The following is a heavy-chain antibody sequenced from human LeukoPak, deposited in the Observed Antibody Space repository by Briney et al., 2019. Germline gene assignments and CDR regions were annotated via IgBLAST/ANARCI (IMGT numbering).Heavy chain of an antibody. D-gene: IGHD3-22*01. CDR3: ARGFYDTNGYYYRLDF. V-gene: IGHV1-8*01. CDR2: MNTNRGTT. CDR1: GYIFTTYD. J-gene: IGHJ4*02. Sequence: ASVKVSCKASGYIFTTYDINWVRQATGQGLEGMGWMNTNRGTTGYAQKFQSRVTMTRNTSISTAYMELSSLRSEDTAVYYCARGFYDTNGYYYRLDFWGQGTLVTVSS.